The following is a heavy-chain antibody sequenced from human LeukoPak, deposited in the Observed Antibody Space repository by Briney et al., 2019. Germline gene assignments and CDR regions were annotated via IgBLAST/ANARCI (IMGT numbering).Heavy chain of an antibody. CDR1: GYTFTSYG. J-gene: IGHJ4*02. V-gene: IGHV1-18*01. D-gene: IGHD3-22*01. Sequence: GASVKVSCKASGYTFTSYGISWVRQAPGQGLEWMGWISAYNGNTNYAQKLQGRVTMTTDTSTSTAYMQLRRLRSDDTAVYYCARDGLRSEYYYDSSGYYIWGQGTLLTVSS. CDR3: ARDGLRSEYYYDSSGYYI. CDR2: ISAYNGNT.